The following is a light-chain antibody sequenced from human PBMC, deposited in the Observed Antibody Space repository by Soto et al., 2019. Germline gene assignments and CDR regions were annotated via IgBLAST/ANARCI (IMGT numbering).Light chain of an antibody. CDR3: QQYGTSEII. Sequence: EFVLTQSPGTLSLSPGERATLSCRASQSLTNSFMAWYQQKPGQAHRLLIYDTSSRASGIPDRFSGSGSGTDFTLTISRLETEDFAVFYCQQYGTSEIIFGQGTRLEI. CDR2: DTS. CDR1: QSLTNSF. J-gene: IGKJ5*01. V-gene: IGKV3-20*01.